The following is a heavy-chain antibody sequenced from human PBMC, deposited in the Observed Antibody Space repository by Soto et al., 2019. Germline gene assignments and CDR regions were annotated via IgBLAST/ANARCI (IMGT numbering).Heavy chain of an antibody. J-gene: IGHJ4*02. Sequence: QVQLVQSGADVREPGASVKVSCKASGYSFTSLDINWVRQTAGQGLEWMGRMQPSTGRTGYAQKFQGRVTMTRDTSINTAYMELTTLTSDDTAFYYCARGVSAGVDYWGQGTLDTVSS. D-gene: IGHD1-26*01. V-gene: IGHV1-8*01. CDR1: GYSFTSLD. CDR3: ARGVSAGVDY. CDR2: MQPSTGRT.